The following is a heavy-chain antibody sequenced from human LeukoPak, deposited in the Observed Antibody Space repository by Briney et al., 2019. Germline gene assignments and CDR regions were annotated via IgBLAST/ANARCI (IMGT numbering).Heavy chain of an antibody. CDR2: ISGSNSHI. CDR1: GFTFGSYS. CDR3: ARTAIGYSDYSGYYFDY. D-gene: IGHD2-15*01. V-gene: IGHV3-21*01. Sequence: GGSLRLSCAASGFTFGSYSMNWVRQAPGKGLEWVSSISGSNSHIYYANSVKGRFTISRDNAQNSLYLQMNGLRAEDTAVYYCARTAIGYSDYSGYYFDYWGQGSLATVSS. J-gene: IGHJ4*02.